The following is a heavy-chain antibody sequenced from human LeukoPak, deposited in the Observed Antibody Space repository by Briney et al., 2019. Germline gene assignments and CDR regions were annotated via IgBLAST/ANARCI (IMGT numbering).Heavy chain of an antibody. CDR2: IYYSGST. Sequence: SETLSLTCTVSGGSISSSSYYWGWIRQPPGKGLEWLGCIYYSGSTYYNPSLKSRVTISVDTSKNQFSLELSSVTAADTAVYYCARSPAGGSSSWYWFDPWGQGTLVTASS. CDR3: ARSPAGGSSSWYWFDP. CDR1: GGSISSSSYY. J-gene: IGHJ5*02. V-gene: IGHV4-39*01. D-gene: IGHD6-13*01.